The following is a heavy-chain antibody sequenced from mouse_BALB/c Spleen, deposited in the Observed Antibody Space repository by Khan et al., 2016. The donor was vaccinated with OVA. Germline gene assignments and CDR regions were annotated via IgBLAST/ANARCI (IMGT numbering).Heavy chain of an antibody. CDR1: GISITSGNYR. J-gene: IGHJ1*01. Sequence: EVELVESGPGLVKPSQTVSLTCTVTGISITSGNYRWSWIRQFPGNKLEWIGNIYYSGTVTYNPFLTSRTTITRDTSKNQFFLEMNSLTAEDTATYYGARDYGSLYWFFDVWGAGTTVTVSS. V-gene: IGHV3-5*02. D-gene: IGHD1-1*01. CDR3: ARDYGSLYWFFDV. CDR2: IYYSGTV.